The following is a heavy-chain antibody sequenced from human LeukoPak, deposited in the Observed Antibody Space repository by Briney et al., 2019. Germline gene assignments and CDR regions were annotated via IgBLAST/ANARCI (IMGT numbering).Heavy chain of an antibody. D-gene: IGHD3-3*01. CDR1: GFXFSTYW. CDR3: ARKLITTKRTLDI. J-gene: IGHJ3*02. V-gene: IGHV3-7*04. CDR2: INQDGSEK. Sequence: GGSLRLSCAASGFXFSTYWMSWVRQAPGKGLKWVANINQDGSEKYHVDSGRFSISRDNAKNSLFLQMNSLRAEDTAVYYCARKLITTKRTLDIWGQGTMITVSS.